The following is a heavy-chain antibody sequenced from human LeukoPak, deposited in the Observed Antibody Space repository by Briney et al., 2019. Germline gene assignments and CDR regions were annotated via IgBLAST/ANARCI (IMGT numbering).Heavy chain of an antibody. CDR1: GGTFSSYA. Sequence: GASVKVSCKASGGTFSSYAISWVRQAPGQGLEWMGRIIPILGIANYAQKFQGRVTITADKSTSTAYMELCSLRSEDTAVYYCARVYYDSSGSPYAFDIWGQGTMVTVSS. J-gene: IGHJ3*02. CDR3: ARVYYDSSGSPYAFDI. CDR2: IIPILGIA. D-gene: IGHD3-22*01. V-gene: IGHV1-69*04.